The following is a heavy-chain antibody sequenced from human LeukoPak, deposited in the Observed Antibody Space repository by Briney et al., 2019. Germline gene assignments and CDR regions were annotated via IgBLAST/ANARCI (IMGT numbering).Heavy chain of an antibody. Sequence: GGSLRLSCAASGFTFSDYYMSWIRQAPGKGLEWVSYVSSSSSYTNYADSVKGRFTISRDNAKNSLYLQMNSLSAEDTAVYYCARDPGYCSSTSCYGGGVDYWGQGTLVSVSS. J-gene: IGHJ4*02. V-gene: IGHV3-11*06. CDR1: GFTFSDYY. D-gene: IGHD2-2*01. CDR3: ARDPGYCSSTSCYGGGVDY. CDR2: VSSSSSYT.